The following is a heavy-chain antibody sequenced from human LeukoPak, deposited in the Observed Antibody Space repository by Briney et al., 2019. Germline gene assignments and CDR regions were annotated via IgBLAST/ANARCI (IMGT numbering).Heavy chain of an antibody. V-gene: IGHV3-21*01. J-gene: IGHJ3*02. CDR3: ARDIVGATGDAFDI. Sequence: GGSLRLSCAASGFTFSSYWMNWVRQAPGKGLEWISSISSSSSYIYYADSVKGRFTISRDNAKNSLYLQMNSLRAEDTALYYCARDIVGATGDAFDIWGQGTMVTVSS. D-gene: IGHD1-26*01. CDR1: GFTFSSYW. CDR2: ISSSSSYI.